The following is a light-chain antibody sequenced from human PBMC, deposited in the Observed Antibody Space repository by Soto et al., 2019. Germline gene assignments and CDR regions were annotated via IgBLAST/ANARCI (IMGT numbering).Light chain of an antibody. CDR1: RSISRY. V-gene: IGKV1-39*01. CDR3: KQCYSTQWT. CDR2: AAS. J-gene: IGKJ1*01. Sequence: DVKFTQSPSSLSVSAGDRVNMTCRASRSISRYLSWYQQKPGKAPSLLIYAASSWQSGVPSRFSGAGSGTDFTLTIANLHPDDFAIYYCKQCYSTQWTFGQGTKVDIK.